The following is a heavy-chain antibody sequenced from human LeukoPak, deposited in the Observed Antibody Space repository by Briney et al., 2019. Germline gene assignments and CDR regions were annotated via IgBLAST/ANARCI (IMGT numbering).Heavy chain of an antibody. J-gene: IGHJ4*02. CDR3: ARVGSRYCSSTSCDHFDY. CDR1: GGSFSGYY. CDR2: INHSGST. V-gene: IGHV4-34*01. D-gene: IGHD2-2*01. Sequence: SETLSLTCAVYGGSFSGYYWSWIRQPPGKGLEWIGEINHSGSTNYNPSLKSRVTISVDTSKNQFSLKLSPVTAADTSVYYCARVGSRYCSSTSCDHFDYWGQGTLVTVSS.